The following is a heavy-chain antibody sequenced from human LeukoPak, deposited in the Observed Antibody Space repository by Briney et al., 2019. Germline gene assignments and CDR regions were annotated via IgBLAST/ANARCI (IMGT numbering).Heavy chain of an antibody. CDR1: GGSISSYY. Sequence: PSETLSLTCTVSGGSISSYYWSWIRQPPGKGLEWIGYIYYTGSTNYNPSLEGRVTISLDTSKNQFSLKLTSVTAADTAVYYCARESFYDGIDYWGQGTLVTVSS. J-gene: IGHJ4*02. CDR2: IYYTGST. D-gene: IGHD4-23*01. V-gene: IGHV4-59*01. CDR3: ARESFYDGIDY.